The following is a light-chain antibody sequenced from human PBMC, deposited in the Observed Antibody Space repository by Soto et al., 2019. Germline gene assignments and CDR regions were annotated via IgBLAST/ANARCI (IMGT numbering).Light chain of an antibody. CDR2: EVS. CDR3: TSYTGPTTLEWV. Sequence: QSALTQPAAVSGSPGQSITISCTGTSSDVGGYKYVSWHQHHPGKPPKLMIYEVSNRPSGVSHRSSGTTSGNAASLTLSGLPAEDEAYYYCTSYTGPTTLEWVFGGGTKLTVL. J-gene: IGLJ3*02. CDR1: SSDVGGYKY. V-gene: IGLV2-14*01.